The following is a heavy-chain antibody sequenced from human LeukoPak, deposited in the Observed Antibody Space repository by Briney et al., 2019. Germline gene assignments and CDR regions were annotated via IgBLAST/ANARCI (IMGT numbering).Heavy chain of an antibody. J-gene: IGHJ4*02. CDR1: GFTFTSYS. D-gene: IGHD5-12*01. V-gene: IGHV3-21*01. Sequence: GGCLRLSCAASGFTFTSYSMKWVRQAPGKGLEWVSSISSRSSYIYYPNTVKGRFTISRATAKNSLYLQMNTLTAEDTAVYYCAREGLYSGYDPSPYGDYNYWGQGTLVTVSS. CDR3: AREGLYSGYDPSPYGDYNY. CDR2: ISSRSSYI.